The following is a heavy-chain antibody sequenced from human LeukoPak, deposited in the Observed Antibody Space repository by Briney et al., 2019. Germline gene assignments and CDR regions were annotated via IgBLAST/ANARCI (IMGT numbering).Heavy chain of an antibody. CDR3: ARLGPTRYYCYYYYMDV. CDR2: MYYSGST. J-gene: IGHJ6*03. CDR1: GRSISSSSYS. V-gene: IGHV4-39*01. D-gene: IGHD1-1*01. Sequence: PSETLSLTCTVSGRSISSSSYSWGWIRQPPGKGLEWIGSMYYSGSTYYNPSLKSRVTISVDTSKNQFSLKLSSVTAADTAVYYCARLGPTRYYCYYYYMDVWGKGTTVTVSS.